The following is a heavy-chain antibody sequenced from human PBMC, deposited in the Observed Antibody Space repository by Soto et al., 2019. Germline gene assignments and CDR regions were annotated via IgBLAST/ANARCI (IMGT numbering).Heavy chain of an antibody. J-gene: IGHJ4*02. D-gene: IGHD3-22*01. CDR1: GGSISSGDYY. CDR3: AREHYYDSSGSY. V-gene: IGHV4-30-4*01. Sequence: SETLSLTCTVSGGSISSGDYYWSWIRQPPGKGLEWIGYIYYSGSTYYNPSLKSRVTISVDTSKNQFSLKLSSVTAADTAVYYGAREHYYDSSGSYWGQGTLVTVSS. CDR2: IYYSGST.